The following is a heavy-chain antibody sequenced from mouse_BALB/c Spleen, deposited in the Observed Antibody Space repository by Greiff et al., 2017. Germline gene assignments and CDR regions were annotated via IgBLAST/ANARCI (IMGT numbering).Heavy chain of an antibody. CDR3: ARHDYYDSKYYFDY. CDR1: GFTFSSYT. D-gene: IGHD2-4*01. V-gene: IGHV5-12-2*01. Sequence: EVHLVESGGGLVKPGGSLKLSCAASGFTFSSYTMSWVRQTPEKRLEWVASISNGGGSTYYPDTVKGRFTIARDNAKNTLYLQMSSLKSEDTAMYYCARHDYYDSKYYFDYWGQGTTLTVSS. CDR2: ISNGGGST. J-gene: IGHJ2*01.